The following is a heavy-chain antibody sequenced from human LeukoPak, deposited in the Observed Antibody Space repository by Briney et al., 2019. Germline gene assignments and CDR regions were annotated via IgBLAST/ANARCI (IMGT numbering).Heavy chain of an antibody. CDR1: GFTFRNHG. CDR2: IWYDGSDE. J-gene: IGHJ6*02. V-gene: IGHV3-33*01. CDR3: ARDRSNSHMDV. D-gene: IGHD4-11*01. Sequence: RGSLRLSCAASGFTFRNHGMHWVRQAPGKGLEWVAIIWYDGSDEYYADSVKGRFTISRDNSKYTLYLQMNSLRAEDTAVYYCARDRSNSHMDVWGQGTTVTVSS.